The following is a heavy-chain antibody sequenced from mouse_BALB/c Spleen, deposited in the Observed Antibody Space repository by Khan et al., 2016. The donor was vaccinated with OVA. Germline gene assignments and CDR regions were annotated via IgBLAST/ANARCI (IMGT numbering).Heavy chain of an antibody. CDR3: ARIAAYWYSDY. CDR2: INTYTGAP. Sequence: LVESGPELKKPGETVKISCKASGYTFTNYGMNWVKQAPGKGLKWMGWINTYTGAPTYADDFKGRFVCSLETSASTAFLQISNLKNEDMTTYFCARIAAYWYSDYWGAGTTVTVSS. J-gene: IGHJ1*01. V-gene: IGHV9-1*02. CDR1: GYTFTNYG.